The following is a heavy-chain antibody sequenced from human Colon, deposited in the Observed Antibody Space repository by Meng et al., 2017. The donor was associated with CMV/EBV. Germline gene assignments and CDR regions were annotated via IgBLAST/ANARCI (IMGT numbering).Heavy chain of an antibody. CDR1: GGSISSSSYY. Sequence: GSLRLSCTVSGGSISSSSYYWGWIRQPPGKGLEWIGSISYSGSTYYNPSLKSRVTISVDTSNNQFSLKVSSVTAADTAVYYCARVLASTMVRGVGKYYFDYWGQGTLVTVSS. J-gene: IGHJ4*02. D-gene: IGHD3-10*01. CDR3: ARVLASTMVRGVGKYYFDY. V-gene: IGHV4-39*07. CDR2: ISYSGST.